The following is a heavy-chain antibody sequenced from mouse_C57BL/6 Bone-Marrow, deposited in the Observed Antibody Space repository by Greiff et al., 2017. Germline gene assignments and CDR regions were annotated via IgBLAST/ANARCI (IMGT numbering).Heavy chain of an antibody. V-gene: IGHV1-72*01. D-gene: IGHD1-1*02. J-gene: IGHJ2*01. CDR3: ARVATDLDY. CDR1: GYTFTSYW. Sequence: VQLQQPGAELVKPGASVKLSCKASGYTFTSYWMHWVTQRPGRGLAWIGRIDPTSGCTQYNEKFKSQATLTVDQPSSTAYMQLSSLTSEGYAGDYCARVATDLDYWGQGTTLTVAS. CDR2: IDPTSGCT.